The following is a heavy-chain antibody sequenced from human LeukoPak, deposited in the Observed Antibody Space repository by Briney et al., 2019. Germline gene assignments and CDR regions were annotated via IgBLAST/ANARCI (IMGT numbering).Heavy chain of an antibody. CDR2: TYYRSKWYN. V-gene: IGHV6-1*01. CDR3: ARDTDILTGYGINDAFDI. CDR1: GDSVSSNSAA. Sequence: SQTLSLTCAISGDSVSSNSAAWNWIRQSPSRGLEWLGRTYYRSKWYNDYAVSVKSRITINPDTTKNQFSLQLNSVTPEDTAVYYCARDTDILTGYGINDAFDIWGQGTMVTVSS. J-gene: IGHJ3*02. D-gene: IGHD3-9*01.